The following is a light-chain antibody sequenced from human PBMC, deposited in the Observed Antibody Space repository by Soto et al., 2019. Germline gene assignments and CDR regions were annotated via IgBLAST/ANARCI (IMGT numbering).Light chain of an antibody. CDR1: SSDVGVYNL. V-gene: IGLV2-23*01. Sequence: QSALTQPRSVSGSPGQSVTISCTGTSSDVGVYNLVSWYQQHPGKAPKVMIYEATKRPSGVSNRFSGSKSGNTASLTISGLQAEDEADYYCCAYAGSGTVVFGGGTKLTVL. J-gene: IGLJ3*02. CDR2: EAT. CDR3: CAYAGSGTVV.